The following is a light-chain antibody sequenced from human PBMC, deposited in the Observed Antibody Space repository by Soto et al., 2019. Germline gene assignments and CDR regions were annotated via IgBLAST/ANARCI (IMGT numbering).Light chain of an antibody. J-gene: IGLJ1*01. CDR3: SSYTSGGNYV. CDR2: DVS. V-gene: IGLV2-14*01. CDR1: SSDVAAYNF. Sequence: QSVLTQPASVSGSPGQSVAISCTGTSSDVAAYNFVSWYQQHPGKAPKLMVFDVSNRPSGVSNRFSGSKSDNTASLTISGLQAEVEADYYCSSYTSGGNYVFGTGTKVTVL.